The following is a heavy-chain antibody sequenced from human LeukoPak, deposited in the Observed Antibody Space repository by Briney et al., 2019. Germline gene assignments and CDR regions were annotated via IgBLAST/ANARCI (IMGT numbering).Heavy chain of an antibody. D-gene: IGHD2-2*01. CDR3: AMPGLGY. CDR1: GGSISSYY. Sequence: SETLSLTCTVSGGSISSYYWSWIRQPPGKGLEWIGYIYYSGSTNYNPSLKSRVTISVDTSKNQFSLKLSSVTAADTAVYYCAMPGLGYWGQGTLVTVSS. J-gene: IGHJ4*02. CDR2: IYYSGST. V-gene: IGHV4-59*01.